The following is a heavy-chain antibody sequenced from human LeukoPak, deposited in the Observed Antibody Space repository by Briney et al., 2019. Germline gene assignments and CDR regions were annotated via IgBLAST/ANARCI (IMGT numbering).Heavy chain of an antibody. CDR2: IYYSGNT. Sequence: SETLFLTCTVSGGSISSDDYYWTWIRQPPGKGLEWIGYIYYSGNTYYNPSLKSRLTMSVDTSKNQFSLNLSSVTAADTAVYYCARTGDGIDYWGQGTLVTVSS. D-gene: IGHD7-27*01. CDR1: GGSISSDDYY. J-gene: IGHJ4*02. V-gene: IGHV4-30-4*08. CDR3: ARTGDGIDY.